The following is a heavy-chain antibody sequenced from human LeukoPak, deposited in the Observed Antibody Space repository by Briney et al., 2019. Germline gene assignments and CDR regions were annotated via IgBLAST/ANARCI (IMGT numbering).Heavy chain of an antibody. V-gene: IGHV3-23*01. CDR3: ARMVRKNSNWFDP. CDR1: GFTFSSYA. CDR2: ISGSGGST. J-gene: IGHJ5*02. D-gene: IGHD3-10*01. Sequence: GGSLRLSCAASGFTFSSYAMSWVRPAPGKGLEWVSAISGSGGSTYYADSVKGRFTISRDNSKNTLYLQMNSLRAEDTAVYYCARMVRKNSNWFDPWGQGTLVTVSS.